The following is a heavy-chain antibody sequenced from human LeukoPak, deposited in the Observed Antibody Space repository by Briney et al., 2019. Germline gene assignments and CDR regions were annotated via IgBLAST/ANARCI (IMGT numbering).Heavy chain of an antibody. CDR3: ARGYCSSSSCPGDY. CDR1: GFSFSSYA. V-gene: IGHV3-30-3*01. CDR2: ISYDGSNK. D-gene: IGHD2-2*01. Sequence: GGSLRLSCAASGFSFSSYAMHWVRQAPGKGLEWVAVISYDGSNKYYADSVKGRFTISRDNSKNTLYLQMNSLRAEDTAMYYCARGYCSSSSCPGDYWGPGTLVTVSS. J-gene: IGHJ4*02.